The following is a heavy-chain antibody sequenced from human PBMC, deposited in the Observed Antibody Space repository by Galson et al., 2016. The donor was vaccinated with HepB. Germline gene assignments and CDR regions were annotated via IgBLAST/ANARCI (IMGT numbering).Heavy chain of an antibody. V-gene: IGHV1-46*01. CDR2: INPTGGST. CDR1: GYTLTSYY. Sequence: SVKVSCKASGYTLTSYYMNWVRQAPGQGLEWMGMINPTGGSTTYAQKFQGRVTMTRDTSTSTVYMELSSLRTEDTAVYYCARGGGKTSTMDVWGQGTTVTVSS. J-gene: IGHJ6*02. D-gene: IGHD3-16*01. CDR3: ARGGGKTSTMDV.